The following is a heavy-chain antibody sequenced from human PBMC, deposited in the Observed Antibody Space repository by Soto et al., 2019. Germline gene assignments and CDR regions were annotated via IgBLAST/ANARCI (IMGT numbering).Heavy chain of an antibody. CDR2: ISYSGST. D-gene: IGHD1-1*01. V-gene: IGHV4-31*03. J-gene: IGHJ1*01. CDR3: EGGVRD. CDR1: RCSLSREKDY. Sequence: PAERRSRTDCRSRCSLSREKDYWSWIRQHPGAGLEWIGHISYSGSTYYNTSLKSRVTRSVDTSRNQFSLIVNSVTAADTAVYYCEGGVRDWGQ.